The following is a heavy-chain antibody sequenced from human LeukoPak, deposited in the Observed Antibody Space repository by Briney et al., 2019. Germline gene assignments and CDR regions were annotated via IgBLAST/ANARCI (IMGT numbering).Heavy chain of an antibody. CDR2: INHSGST. CDR1: GGSFSGYY. V-gene: IGHV4-34*01. CDR3: AREDCSGGSCYLNWLDR. Sequence: SETLSLTCAVYGGSFSGYYWSWLRQPPGKGLEWIGEINHSGSTNYNPSLKSRVTISVDTSKNQFSLKLSSVTAADTAVYYCAREDCSGGSCYLNWLDRWGQGTLVTVSS. J-gene: IGHJ5*02. D-gene: IGHD2-15*01.